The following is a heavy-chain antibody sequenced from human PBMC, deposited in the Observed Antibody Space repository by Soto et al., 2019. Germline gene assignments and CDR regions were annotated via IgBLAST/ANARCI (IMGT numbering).Heavy chain of an antibody. J-gene: IGHJ4*02. V-gene: IGHV4-59*01. CDR1: GGSISSYY. CDR2: IYYSGST. D-gene: IGHD2-2*01. CDR3: ARGTSSWNSDY. Sequence: SETLSLTCTVSGGSISSYYWSWIRQPPGKGLEWIGYIYYSGSTNYNPSLKSRVTISVDTSKNQFSLKLSSVTAADTAVYYCARGTSSWNSDYWGQGTLVTVSS.